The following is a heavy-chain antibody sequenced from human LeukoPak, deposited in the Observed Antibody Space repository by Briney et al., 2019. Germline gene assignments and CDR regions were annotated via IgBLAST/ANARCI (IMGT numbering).Heavy chain of an antibody. CDR2: TRNKANSYTT. V-gene: IGHV3-72*01. CDR3: ARDLVD. J-gene: IGHJ4*02. Sequence: PGGSLRLSCAASGFTFSDHYMDWVRQAPGKGLEWVGRTRNKANSYTTNYAASVEGRFTISRDDSKNSLYLQMNSLKTEDTAVYYCARDLVDWGQGTLVTVSS. CDR1: GFTFSDHY.